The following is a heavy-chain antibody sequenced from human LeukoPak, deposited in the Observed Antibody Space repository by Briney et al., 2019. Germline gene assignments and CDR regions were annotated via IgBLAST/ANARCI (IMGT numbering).Heavy chain of an antibody. CDR3: AKRGSSWYGEGDFDY. J-gene: IGHJ4*02. V-gene: IGHV3-23*01. Sequence: GGSLRLSCAASGFTFSSYWMHWVRQGPGKGLEWVSAISGSGGSTYYADSVKGRFTISRDNSKNTLYLQMNSLRAEDTAVYYCAKRGSSWYGEGDFDYWGQGTLVTVSS. D-gene: IGHD6-13*01. CDR1: GFTFSSYW. CDR2: ISGSGGST.